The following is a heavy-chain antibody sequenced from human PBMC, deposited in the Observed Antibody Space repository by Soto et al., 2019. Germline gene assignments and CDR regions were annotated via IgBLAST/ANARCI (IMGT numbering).Heavy chain of an antibody. CDR3: ARDTQDDFWSGYYRDY. D-gene: IGHD3-3*01. CDR1: GFTFSSYS. Sequence: EVQLVESGGGLVQPGGSLRLSCAASGFTFSSYSMNWVRQAPGEWLEWVSYISSSSSTIYYADSVKGRFTISRDNAKNSLYLQMNSLRDDDTAVYYCARDTQDDFWSGYYRDYRGQGTLVTVSS. J-gene: IGHJ4*02. V-gene: IGHV3-48*02. CDR2: ISSSSSTI.